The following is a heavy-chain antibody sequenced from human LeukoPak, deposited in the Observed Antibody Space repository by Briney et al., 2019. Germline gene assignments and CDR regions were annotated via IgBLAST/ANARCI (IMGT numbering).Heavy chain of an antibody. CDR3: ARDQGSSGYYSDDDDAFDI. CDR1: GGTFSSYA. Sequence: GASVKVSCKASGGTFSSYAISWVRQAPGQGLEWMGGIIPIFGTANYAQKFQGRVTITAGESTSTAYMELSSLRSEDTAVYYCARDQGSSGYYSDDDDAFDIWGQGTMVTVSS. CDR2: IIPIFGTA. D-gene: IGHD3-22*01. V-gene: IGHV1-69*13. J-gene: IGHJ3*02.